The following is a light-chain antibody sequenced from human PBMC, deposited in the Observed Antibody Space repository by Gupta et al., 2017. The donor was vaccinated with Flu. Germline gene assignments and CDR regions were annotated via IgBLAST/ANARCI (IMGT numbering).Light chain of an antibody. V-gene: IGLV3-21*02. Sequence: VGNNIGSKSGHWYQQKPGQAPVLVVYDDSDRPSGIPERFSGSNSGNTATLTISRVEAGDEADYYCQVWDSSRAGVFGTGTKVTVL. CDR3: QVWDSSRAGV. J-gene: IGLJ1*01. CDR2: DDS. CDR1: NIGSKS.